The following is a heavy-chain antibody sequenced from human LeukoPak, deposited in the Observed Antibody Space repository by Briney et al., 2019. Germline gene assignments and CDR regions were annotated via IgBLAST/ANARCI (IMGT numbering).Heavy chain of an antibody. CDR2: ISSSGGAI. CDR1: ELTFSAYA. Sequence: PGGSLRLSCATSELTFSAYAVTWVRQAPGKGLEWISYISSSGGAIYYADSVKGRFTISRDNAKNSLYLQMNSLRAADTAVYYCARDYNFDYWGQGTLVTVSS. J-gene: IGHJ4*02. V-gene: IGHV3-48*03. CDR3: ARDYNFDY.